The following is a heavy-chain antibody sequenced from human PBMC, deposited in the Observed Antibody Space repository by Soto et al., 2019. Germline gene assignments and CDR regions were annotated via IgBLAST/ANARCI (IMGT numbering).Heavy chain of an antibody. CDR2: IYHSGTT. Sequence: SETLSLTCTVSGGSITSPNWWVWVRQAPGKGLEWIGEIYHSGTTNYNPSLKSRVTISVDKSENQFSLKLTSVTAADTAVYYCARDRGIAAAGSWGQGILLTVSS. J-gene: IGHJ5*02. CDR1: GGSITSPNW. V-gene: IGHV4-4*02. CDR3: ARDRGIAAAGS. D-gene: IGHD6-13*01.